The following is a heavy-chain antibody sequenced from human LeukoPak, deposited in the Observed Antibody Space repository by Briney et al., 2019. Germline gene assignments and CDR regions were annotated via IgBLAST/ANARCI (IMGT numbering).Heavy chain of an antibody. V-gene: IGHV4-30-4*01. J-gene: IGHJ4*02. CDR1: GGSISSGDYY. Sequence: SETLSLTCTVSGGSISSGDYYWSWIRQPPGKGLEWIGYIYCSGSTYYNPSLKSRVTISVDTSKNQFSLKLSSVTAADTAVYYCAREGGGDSTLDYWGQGTLVTVSS. CDR3: AREGGGDSTLDY. D-gene: IGHD2-21*02. CDR2: IYCSGST.